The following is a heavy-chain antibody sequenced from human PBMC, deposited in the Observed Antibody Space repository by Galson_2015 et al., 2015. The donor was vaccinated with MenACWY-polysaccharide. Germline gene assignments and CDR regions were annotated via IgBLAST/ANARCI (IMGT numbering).Heavy chain of an antibody. CDR3: ARDSYGDYAFDY. CDR1: GFTFSSYW. D-gene: IGHD4-17*01. J-gene: IGHJ4*02. V-gene: IGHV3-7*01. Sequence: SLRLSCAASGFTFSSYWMSWVRQAPGKGLEWVANLKQDGSEIYYVDSVKGRFTISRDNAKNSLYLQMNSLRAEDTAVYYCARDSYGDYAFDYWGQGTLVTVSS. CDR2: LKQDGSEI.